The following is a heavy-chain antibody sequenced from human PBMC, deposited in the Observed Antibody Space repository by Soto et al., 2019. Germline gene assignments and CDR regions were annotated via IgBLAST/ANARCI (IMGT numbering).Heavy chain of an antibody. CDR3: ARGSLFSGCRRWSYGMDV. CDR2: ISHSGST. D-gene: IGHD1-26*01. Sequence: QVQLQQWGAGLLKPSETLSLTCAVYGGSFSGYSWTWIRQPPGKTLEWIGEISHSGSTNYNPSLKSRVTMSLDTSKTLYPLKLTSVTAADTAVYYCARGSLFSGCRRWSYGMDVWGQGTTVTVSS. V-gene: IGHV4-34*01. J-gene: IGHJ6*02. CDR1: GGSFSGYS.